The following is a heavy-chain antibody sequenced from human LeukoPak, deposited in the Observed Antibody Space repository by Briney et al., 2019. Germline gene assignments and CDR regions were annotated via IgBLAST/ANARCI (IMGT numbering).Heavy chain of an antibody. CDR2: ISSSSSYI. D-gene: IGHD2-21*01. Sequence: GGSLRLSCAASGFTFSSYSMNWVRQAPGKGLEWVSSISSSSSYIYYADSVKGRFTISRDNAKNSLYLQMNSLRAEDTAVYYCARGRDDLTSDAFDIWGQGTMVTVSS. J-gene: IGHJ3*02. CDR3: ARGRDDLTSDAFDI. CDR1: GFTFSSYS. V-gene: IGHV3-21*01.